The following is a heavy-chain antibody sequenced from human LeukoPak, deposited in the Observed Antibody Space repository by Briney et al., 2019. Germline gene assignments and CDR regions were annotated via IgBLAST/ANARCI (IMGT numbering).Heavy chain of an antibody. V-gene: IGHV3-11*01. J-gene: IGHJ2*01. CDR1: GFTFSDYY. D-gene: IGHD1-1*01. CDR3: ARRTTLLRYFDL. Sequence: GGSLGLSCAASGFTFSDYYMSWIRQAPGKGLEWVSYISSSGSTIYYADSVKGRFTISRDNAKNSLYLQMNSLRAEDTAVYYCARRTTLLRYFDLWGRGTLVTVSS. CDR2: ISSSGSTI.